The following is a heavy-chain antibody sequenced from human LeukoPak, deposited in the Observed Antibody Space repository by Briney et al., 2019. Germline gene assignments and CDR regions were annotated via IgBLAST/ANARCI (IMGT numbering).Heavy chain of an antibody. V-gene: IGHV4-34*01. CDR3: ARNPSYDILTGYSDYYGMDV. D-gene: IGHD3-9*01. Sequence: SETLSLTCAVYGGSFSGYYWSWIRQPPGKGLEWIGEINHSGSTNYNPSLKSRVTISVDTPKNQFSLKLSSVTAADTAVYYCARNPSYDILTGYSDYYGMDVWGQGTTVTVSS. J-gene: IGHJ6*02. CDR2: INHSGST. CDR1: GGSFSGYY.